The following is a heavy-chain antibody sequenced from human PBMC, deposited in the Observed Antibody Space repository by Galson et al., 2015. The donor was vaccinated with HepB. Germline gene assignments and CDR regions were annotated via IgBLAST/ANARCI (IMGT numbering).Heavy chain of an antibody. V-gene: IGHV3-11*01. Sequence: SLRLSCAASGLSFSDYYMNWIRQAPGKGLEWLSYISRGSSTIYYADSVKGRFTISRDNAKNSLYLQMNSLRVEDTAVYYCAGGEVADFDYWGQGALVTVSS. CDR3: AGGEVADFDY. J-gene: IGHJ4*02. D-gene: IGHD3-16*01. CDR2: ISRGSSTI. CDR1: GLSFSDYY.